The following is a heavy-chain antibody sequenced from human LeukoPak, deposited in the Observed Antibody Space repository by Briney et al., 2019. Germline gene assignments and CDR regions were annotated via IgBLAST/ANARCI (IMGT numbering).Heavy chain of an antibody. J-gene: IGHJ2*01. Sequence: GASVKVSCKASGYTFKNYAINWVRQAPGQGREWMGWIDTNTGNPTYAQGFTGRFVFSLDSSVSTAYLQISRLKAEDTAVYYCARLPGRNWGYWYFDLWGQGTLVTVSS. V-gene: IGHV7-4-1*02. D-gene: IGHD7-27*01. CDR3: ARLPGRNWGYWYFDL. CDR1: GYTFKNYA. CDR2: IDTNTGNP.